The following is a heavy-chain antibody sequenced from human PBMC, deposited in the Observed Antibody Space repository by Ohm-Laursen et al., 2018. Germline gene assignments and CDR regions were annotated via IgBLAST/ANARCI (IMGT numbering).Heavy chain of an antibody. V-gene: IGHV3-30*18. Sequence: SLRLSCAASGFTFSSYGMHWVRQAPGKGLEWVAVMSDDGSNKYYAASVRGRFTLSRDNSKNTMYLQMNSLRAEDTAVYYCAKDLYDSSAFDYWGQGTLVTVSS. CDR1: GFTFSSYG. J-gene: IGHJ4*02. CDR3: AKDLYDSSAFDY. D-gene: IGHD3-22*01. CDR2: MSDDGSNK.